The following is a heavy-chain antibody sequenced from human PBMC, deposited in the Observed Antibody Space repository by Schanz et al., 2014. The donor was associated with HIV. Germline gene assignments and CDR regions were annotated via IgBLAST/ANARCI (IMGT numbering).Heavy chain of an antibody. J-gene: IGHJ6*02. CDR3: ARETSGFSTSWPPRYHYYGMDV. CDR1: GLTFGSYA. Sequence: VQLVESGGGLVQPGGSLRLSCAASGLTFGSYAMSWVRQAPGKGLEWVAAMWYDESHKGYADSVKGRFTISRDNSKNTLYLEMNSLRPEDTAVYYCARETSGFSTSWPPRYHYYGMDVWGQGTTVTVSS. CDR2: MWYDESHK. V-gene: IGHV3-33*08. D-gene: IGHD6-13*01.